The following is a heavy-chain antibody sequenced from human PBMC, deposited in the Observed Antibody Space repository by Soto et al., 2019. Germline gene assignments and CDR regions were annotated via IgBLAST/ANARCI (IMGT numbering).Heavy chain of an antibody. CDR3: VRQGFGPLHGLVDV. J-gene: IGHJ6*02. V-gene: IGHV4-59*08. D-gene: IGHD3-10*01. CDR1: SDSSSSYK. CDR2: IDNNGGI. Sequence: QVQLQESGPGLVKPSETLSLTCTVSSDSSSSYKWSWIRQTPGKGLEWIGYIDNNGGISYNRSLRSRITITISIDTSTKQVSLRLSSVTAADTAVYYCVRQGFGPLHGLVDVWGQGTTVTVSS.